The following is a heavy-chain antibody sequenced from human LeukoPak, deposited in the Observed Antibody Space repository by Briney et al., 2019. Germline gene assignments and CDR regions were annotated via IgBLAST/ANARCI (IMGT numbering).Heavy chain of an antibody. CDR3: ARGDYFDY. V-gene: IGHV3-53*01. J-gene: IGHJ4*02. CDR2: IYSGVST. CDR1: GFIVSSNY. Sequence: PGGSLRLSCAASGFIVSSNYMSWVRQAPGKGLEWVSVIYSGVSTYYADSVKGRFTISRDNSKNTLYLQMNSLRAEDTAVYYCARGDYFDYWGPGTLVTVSS.